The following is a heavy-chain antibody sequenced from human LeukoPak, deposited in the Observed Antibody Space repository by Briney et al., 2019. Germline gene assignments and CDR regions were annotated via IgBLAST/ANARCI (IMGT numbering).Heavy chain of an antibody. CDR2: ISPSGGST. CDR3: ARGIKPSYYYGSGRSNWFDP. Sequence: ASVKVSCKAFGYTFTSNYMHWVRQAPGQGPEWMGVISPSGGSTTYAQKFQGRVTLTRDMSTSTDYLELSSLRSEDTAVYYCARGIKPSYYYGSGRSNWFDPWGQGTLVTVSS. J-gene: IGHJ5*02. CDR1: GYTFTSNY. D-gene: IGHD3-10*01. V-gene: IGHV1-46*01.